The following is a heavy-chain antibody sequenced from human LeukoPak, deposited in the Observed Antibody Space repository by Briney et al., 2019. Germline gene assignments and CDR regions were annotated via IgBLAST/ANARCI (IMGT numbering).Heavy chain of an antibody. CDR1: GFTFSSYA. V-gene: IGHV3-23*01. CDR2: ISGSGGST. D-gene: IGHD4-17*01. Sequence: GGSLRLSCAASGFTFSSYAMSWVRQAPGKRLEWVSAISGSGGSTYYADSVKGRFTISRDNSKNTLYLQMNSLRAEDTAVYYCAKGGMTTVTTSLGGDLLGYYYMDVWGKGTTVTVSS. CDR3: AKGGMTTVTTSLGGDLLGYYYMDV. J-gene: IGHJ6*03.